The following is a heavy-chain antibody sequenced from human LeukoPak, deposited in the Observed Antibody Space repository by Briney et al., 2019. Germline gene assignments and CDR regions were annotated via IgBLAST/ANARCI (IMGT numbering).Heavy chain of an antibody. CDR1: GYTFTGYY. CDR2: INPNSGGT. V-gene: IGHV1-2*02. CDR3: ARTTTVSADFDY. D-gene: IGHD4-11*01. Sequence: ASVKVSCKASGYTFTGYYMHWVRQAPGQGLEWMGWINPNSGGTNYAQKFQGRVNMTRDTSISTAYMELSRLRSDDTAVYYCARTTTVSADFDYWGQGTLVTVSS. J-gene: IGHJ4*02.